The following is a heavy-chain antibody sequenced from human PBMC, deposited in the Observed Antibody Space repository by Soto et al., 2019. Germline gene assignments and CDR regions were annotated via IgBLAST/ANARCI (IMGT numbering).Heavy chain of an antibody. V-gene: IGHV4-59*11. CDR1: GGSIRSHY. Sequence: PSETLSLTSTVSGGSIRSHYWSWIRQPPGKTLEFLGYIYHTGTTNYNPSVKSRVTMSLDTSNNQFSLKLYSVTAADTAIYYCARGMLEWSSSTQNWFDPWGQGTLVTVSS. CDR2: IYHTGTT. J-gene: IGHJ5*02. D-gene: IGHD3-3*01. CDR3: ARGMLEWSSSTQNWFDP.